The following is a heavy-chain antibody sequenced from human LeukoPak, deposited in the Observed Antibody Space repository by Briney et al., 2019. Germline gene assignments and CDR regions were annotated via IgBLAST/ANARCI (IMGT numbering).Heavy chain of an antibody. CDR2: VDPEDGET. D-gene: IGHD3-3*01. V-gene: IGHV1-69-2*01. J-gene: IGHJ6*03. CDR1: GYTFSDYY. CDR3: TTGSSTGEWLPLYYMDG. Sequence: ASVKVSCKASGYTFSDYYIHWVQQAPGKGLEWMGRVDPEDGETIYAEKFQGRVTITADTSTDTAYMELSSLRSEDRAVYYCTTGSSTGEWLPLYYMDGWGKGTTVTVSS.